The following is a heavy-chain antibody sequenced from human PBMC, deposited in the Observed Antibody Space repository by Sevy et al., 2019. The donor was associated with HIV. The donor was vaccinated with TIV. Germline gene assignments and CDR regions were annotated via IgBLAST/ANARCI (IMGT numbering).Heavy chain of an antibody. CDR3: ARGVAAYSYDFLDY. V-gene: IGHV1-8*01. CDR2: MNPNSGNT. D-gene: IGHD5-18*01. Sequence: ASVKVSCKASGYTFTSYDINWVRQATGQGLEWMGWMNPNSGNTGYAQKFQGRVTMTRNTSISTAYMELSSLRSEDTPVYYCARGVAAYSYDFLDYWGQGTLVTVSS. J-gene: IGHJ4*02. CDR1: GYTFTSYD.